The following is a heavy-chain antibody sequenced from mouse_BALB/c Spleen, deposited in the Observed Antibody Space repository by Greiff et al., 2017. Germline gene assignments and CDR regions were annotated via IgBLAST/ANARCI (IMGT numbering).Heavy chain of an antibody. Sequence: EVQLQQSGPGLVKPSQSLSLTCSVTGYSITSGYYWNWIRQFPGNKLEWMGYISYDGSNNYNPSLKNRISITRDTSKNQFFLKLNSVTTEDTATYYCARDSYYYGSSYLYAMDYWGQGTSVTVSS. CDR2: ISYDGSN. V-gene: IGHV3-6*02. CDR3: ARDSYYYGSSYLYAMDY. D-gene: IGHD1-1*01. CDR1: GYSITSGYY. J-gene: IGHJ4*01.